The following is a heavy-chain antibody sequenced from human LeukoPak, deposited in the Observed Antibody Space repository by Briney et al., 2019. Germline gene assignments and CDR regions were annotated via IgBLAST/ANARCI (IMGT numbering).Heavy chain of an antibody. D-gene: IGHD6-13*01. Sequence: SETLSLTCTVSGGSISSYYWSWIRQPPGKGLEWIGYIYYSGSTNYNPSLKSRVTISVDTSKNQFSLKLSSVTTAGTAVYYCARGGIAEDYWGQGTLVTVSS. V-gene: IGHV4-59*01. CDR3: ARGGIAEDY. CDR2: IYYSGST. CDR1: GGSISSYY. J-gene: IGHJ4*02.